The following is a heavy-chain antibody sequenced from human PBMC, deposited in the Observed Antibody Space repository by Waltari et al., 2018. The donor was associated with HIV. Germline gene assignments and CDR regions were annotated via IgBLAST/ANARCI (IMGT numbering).Heavy chain of an antibody. D-gene: IGHD2-2*01. Sequence: EVQLVESGGGLVQPGGSLRLSCAASGFTVSSNYMSWVRQAPGKGLEWVSVIYSGGSTYYADSVKGRFTISRDNSKNTLYLQMNSLRAEDTAVYYCARERDIVVVPALYRYGMDVWGQGTTVTVSS. CDR2: IYSGGST. CDR3: ARERDIVVVPALYRYGMDV. CDR1: GFTVSSNY. V-gene: IGHV3-66*01. J-gene: IGHJ6*02.